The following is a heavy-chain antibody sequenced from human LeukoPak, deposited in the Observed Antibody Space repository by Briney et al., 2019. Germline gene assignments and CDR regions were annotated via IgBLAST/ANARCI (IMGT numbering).Heavy chain of an antibody. V-gene: IGHV4-4*02. D-gene: IGHD1-14*01. J-gene: IGHJ4*02. CDR2: IHRSGST. CDR3: AREIVGGFNPGAY. CDR1: PDSTTSNF. Sequence: SETLSLTCTVSPDSTTSNFWSWVRQPPGKGLEWIGGIHRSGSTNYNPSLQSRVTISIDRSKNQIALELSSVTAADTAVYYCAREIVGGFNPGAYWGQGTLVTVSS.